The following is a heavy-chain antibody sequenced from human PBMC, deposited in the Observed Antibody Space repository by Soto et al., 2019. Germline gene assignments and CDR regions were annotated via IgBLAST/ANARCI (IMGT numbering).Heavy chain of an antibody. CDR2: IWYDGSNK. CDR1: GLTFSSYV. J-gene: IGHJ4*02. D-gene: IGHD1-7*01. V-gene: IGHV3-33*01. CDR3: ARDTVAGTTENLDY. Sequence: GGSRRRSWAASGLTFSSYVMHWVRQAPGKGLGWVAVIWYDGSNKYYADSVKGRFTISRDNSKNTLYLQMNSLRAEDTAVYYCARDTVAGTTENLDYWGQGTLVTVSS.